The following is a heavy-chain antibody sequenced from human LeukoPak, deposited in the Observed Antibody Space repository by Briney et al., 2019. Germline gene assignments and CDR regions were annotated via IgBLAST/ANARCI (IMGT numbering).Heavy chain of an antibody. V-gene: IGHV4-39*01. CDR3: ARHIVATITGVDY. CDR1: GGSISSSSYY. CDR2: IYYSGST. Sequence: PSETLSLTCTVSGGSISSSSYYWGWIRQPPGKGLEWIGSIYYSGSTYYNPSLKSRATISVDTSKNQLSLKLSSVTAADTAVYYCARHIVATITGVDYWGQGTLVTVSS. D-gene: IGHD5-12*01. J-gene: IGHJ4*02.